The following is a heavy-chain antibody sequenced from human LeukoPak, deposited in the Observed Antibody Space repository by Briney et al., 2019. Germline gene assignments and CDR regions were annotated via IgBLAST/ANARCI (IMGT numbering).Heavy chain of an antibody. CDR2: IYHSGNA. CDR3: AREEYSSGWRY. D-gene: IGHD6-19*01. V-gene: IGHV4-30-2*01. J-gene: IGHJ4*02. CDR1: GGSIDSAYYY. Sequence: SQTLSLTCTVSGGSIDSAYYYWSWIRQPPGKGLEWIGYIYHSGNAYYNPSLKSRVTISVDTSKNQFSLKLSSVTAADTAVYYCAREEYSSGWRYWGQGTLVTVSS.